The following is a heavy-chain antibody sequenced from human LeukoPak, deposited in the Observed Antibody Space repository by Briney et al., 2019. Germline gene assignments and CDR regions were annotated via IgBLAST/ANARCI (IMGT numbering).Heavy chain of an antibody. J-gene: IGHJ6*02. D-gene: IGHD2-8*01. CDR3: ARDDRIVLMVYAMNYYGMDV. CDR1: GGTFSSYA. V-gene: IGHV1-3*01. Sequence: ASVKVSCKASGGTFSSYAMHWVRQAPGQRLEWMGWINAGNGNTKYSQEFQGRVTITRDTSASTAYMELSSLRSEDTAVYYCARDDRIVLMVYAMNYYGMDVWGQGTTVTVSS. CDR2: INAGNGNT.